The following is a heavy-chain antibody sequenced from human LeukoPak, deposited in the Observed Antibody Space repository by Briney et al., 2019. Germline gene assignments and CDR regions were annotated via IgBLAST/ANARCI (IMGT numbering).Heavy chain of an antibody. D-gene: IGHD2-2*03. CDR1: GFTFSIYS. CDR3: ARVGGYCSSVSNCYGDY. V-gene: IGHV3-21*01. CDR2: ISSGGTNI. J-gene: IGHJ4*02. Sequence: GGSLRLSRAASGFTFSIYSMNWVRQAPGKGLEWVSCISSGGTNIYYADSVRGRFTISRDNAKNSLYLQMNSLRAEDTAVYYCARVGGYCSSVSNCYGDYWGQGTLVTVSS.